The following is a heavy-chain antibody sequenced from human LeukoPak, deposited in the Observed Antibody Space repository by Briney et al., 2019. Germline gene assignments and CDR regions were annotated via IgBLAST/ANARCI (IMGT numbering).Heavy chain of an antibody. Sequence: PSETLSLTCSVSGGSISSSGYYWNWGRQPPGTGLEWVGSIYYSGSTYYNSSLKSRVTISEDTSKNRFSLMLTSVTAADTAVYYCARQVSDYFYYYIDVWGEGTTVIVSS. J-gene: IGHJ6*03. V-gene: IGHV4-39*01. CDR1: GGSISSSGYY. CDR3: ARQVSDYFYYYIDV. CDR2: IYYSGST.